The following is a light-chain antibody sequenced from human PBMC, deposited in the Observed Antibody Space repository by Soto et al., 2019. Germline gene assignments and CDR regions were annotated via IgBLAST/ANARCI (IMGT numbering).Light chain of an antibody. CDR2: DAS. Sequence: IRMTQSPSSLSVSIGDRVTITCRASQGISSWLAWYQQKPGKAPELLISDASSLESGVPSRFSGSESGTEFTLTISSLQPDDFATYYCQQCNSYPWTFGQGTKVDIK. V-gene: IGKV1D-16*01. J-gene: IGKJ1*01. CDR1: QGISSW. CDR3: QQCNSYPWT.